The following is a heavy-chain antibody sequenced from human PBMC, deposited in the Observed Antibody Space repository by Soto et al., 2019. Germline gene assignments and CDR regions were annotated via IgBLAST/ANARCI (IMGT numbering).Heavy chain of an antibody. CDR3: AKDRRFIVGATGFEY. J-gene: IGHJ4*02. Sequence: AGGSLRLSCTASGFIFDDYAMHWVRQAPGKGLEWVAGISWNSGSIDYADSVKGRFTISRDNAKNSLYLQMNNLRAEDTAFYYCAKDRRFIVGATGFEYWGQGTLVTVSS. V-gene: IGHV3-9*01. CDR2: ISWNSGSI. D-gene: IGHD1-26*01. CDR1: GFIFDDYA.